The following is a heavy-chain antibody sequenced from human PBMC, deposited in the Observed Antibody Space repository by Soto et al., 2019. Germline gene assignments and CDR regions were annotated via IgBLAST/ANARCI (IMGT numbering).Heavy chain of an antibody. D-gene: IGHD6-13*01. V-gene: IGHV3-30-3*01. CDR2: ISNDGSNK. Sequence: WRSLPLCCASCGVTFMSYAMHWVRQAPGKGLEWVAVISNDGSNKYYADSVKGRSTISRDNSKNTLYLQMNSLRAEDTAVYYCARVPRRQLALDYWGQGTLVTVSS. CDR3: ARVPRRQLALDY. CDR1: GVTFMSYA. J-gene: IGHJ4*02.